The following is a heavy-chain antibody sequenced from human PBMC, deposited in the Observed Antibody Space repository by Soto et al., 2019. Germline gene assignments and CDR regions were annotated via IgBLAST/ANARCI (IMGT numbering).Heavy chain of an antibody. D-gene: IGHD3-3*01. Sequence: GGSLRLSCEASGFSFSRSWMNWARQAPGKGLEWVSHINSDGGRTAYADSVKGRFTISRDIAANTLYLQMSSLRPGDTAIYYCAGEFGFDYWGQGTLVTVSS. V-gene: IGHV3-74*01. CDR1: GFSFSRSW. J-gene: IGHJ4*02. CDR3: AGEFGFDY. CDR2: INSDGGRT.